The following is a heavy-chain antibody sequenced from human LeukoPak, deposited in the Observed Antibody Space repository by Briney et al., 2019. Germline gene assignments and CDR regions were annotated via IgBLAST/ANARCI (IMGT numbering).Heavy chain of an antibody. CDR3: AREGDSSGYYSRDPFDF. CDR2: TISSGGST. D-gene: IGHD3-22*01. Sequence: PGGSLRLSCAASGFTFSNYAMSWVRQAPGKGLEWVSATISSGGSTYYADSVRGRFTISRDNSKNTLYLQMNSLRAEDTAVYYCAREGDSSGYYSRDPFDFWGQGTLVTSST. V-gene: IGHV3-23*01. CDR1: GFTFSNYA. J-gene: IGHJ4*02.